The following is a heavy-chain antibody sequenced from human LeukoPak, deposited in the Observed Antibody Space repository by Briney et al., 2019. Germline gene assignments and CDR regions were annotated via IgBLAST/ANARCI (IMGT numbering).Heavy chain of an antibody. CDR1: GTHW. CDR2: INSDGSWT. J-gene: IGHJ4*02. D-gene: IGHD2/OR15-2a*01. CDR3: FTFYETY. Sequence: GGPLTLPCAVSGTHWLLLVRLAPRNALVGVGHINSDGSWTCYADSVKGRFTISKDNAKDTVSLQMSNLRGEDTAVYYCFTFYETYWGRGTLVTVSS. V-gene: IGHV3-74*01.